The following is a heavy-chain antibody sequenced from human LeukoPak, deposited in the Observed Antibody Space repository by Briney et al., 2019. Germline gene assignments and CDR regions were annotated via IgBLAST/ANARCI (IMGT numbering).Heavy chain of an antibody. CDR3: ARDVDYYDSSGYYYVPYYYGMDV. D-gene: IGHD3-22*01. V-gene: IGHV1-69*04. Sequence: ASVKVSCKASGGTFSSYAISWLRQAPGQGLEWMGRIIPIFGIANYAQKFQGRVTITADKSTSTAYMELSSLRSEDTAVYYCARDVDYYDSSGYYYVPYYYGMDVWGQGTTVTVSS. CDR2: IIPIFGIA. CDR1: GGTFSSYA. J-gene: IGHJ6*02.